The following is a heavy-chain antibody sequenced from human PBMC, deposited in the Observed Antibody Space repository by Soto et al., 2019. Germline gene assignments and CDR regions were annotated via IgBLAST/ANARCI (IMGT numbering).Heavy chain of an antibody. Sequence: SVKVSCKASGGTFSSYAISWVRQAPGQGLEWMGGIIPIFGTANYAQKFQGRVTITADESTSTAYMELSSLRSEDTAVYYCARGYYYDSSGYYHDAFDIWGQGTMLTVSS. CDR1: GGTFSSYA. CDR2: IIPIFGTA. D-gene: IGHD3-22*01. CDR3: ARGYYYDSSGYYHDAFDI. V-gene: IGHV1-69*13. J-gene: IGHJ3*02.